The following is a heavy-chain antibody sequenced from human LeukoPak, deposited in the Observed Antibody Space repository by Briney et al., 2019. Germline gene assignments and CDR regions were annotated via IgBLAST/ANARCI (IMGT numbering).Heavy chain of an antibody. CDR3: AKGVAVAGWAEFDY. CDR2: ISGSGGST. CDR1: GFTFSSYA. D-gene: IGHD6-19*01. J-gene: IGHJ4*02. V-gene: IGHV3-23*01. Sequence: PGGSLRLSCAASGFTFSSYAMSWVRQAPGKGLEWVSAISGSGGSTYYADSVKGRFTISRDNSKNTLYLQMNSLRVEDTAVYYCAKGVAVAGWAEFDYWGQGTLVTVSS.